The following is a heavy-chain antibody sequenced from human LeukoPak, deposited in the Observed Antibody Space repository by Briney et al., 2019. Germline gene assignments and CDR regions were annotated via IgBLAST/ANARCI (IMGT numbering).Heavy chain of an antibody. CDR2: INHSGSA. V-gene: IGHV4-34*01. D-gene: IGHD4-17*01. CDR3: ARGQGTVTTH. J-gene: IGHJ4*02. CDR1: GGSFSGYY. Sequence: PSETLSLTCAVYGGSFSGYYWSWIRQPPGKGLEWIGEINHSGSANCNPSLKSRVTISLDTPKNQFSLNLSSVTAADTAVYYCARGQGTVTTHWGQGTLVTVSS.